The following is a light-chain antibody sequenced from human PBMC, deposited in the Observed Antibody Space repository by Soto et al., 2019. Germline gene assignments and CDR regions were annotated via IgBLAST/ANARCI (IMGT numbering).Light chain of an antibody. CDR1: HSVSSN. CDR3: QQYNNWAPWT. V-gene: IGKV3-15*01. CDR2: CAS. J-gene: IGKJ1*01. Sequence: EIVMTQSPATLSVSPGERATLSCRASHSVSSNLAWYQQKPGQAPRLLIYCASTRATGIPARFSGSGSGTEFTLPISSLQSEDFAVYYCQQYNNWAPWTFGQGTKVEIK.